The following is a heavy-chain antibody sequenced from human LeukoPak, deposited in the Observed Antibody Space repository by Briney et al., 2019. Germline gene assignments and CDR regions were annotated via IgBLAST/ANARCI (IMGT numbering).Heavy chain of an antibody. Sequence: PGGSLRLSCAASGFTLSSYGMHWVRQAPGKGLEWVAVISHDGSYTYYADSVKGRFTISRDNSENTLYLQMNSLRVEDTAVCYCAIAHSSVWYYFDYWGQGTLVTVSS. D-gene: IGHD6-19*01. CDR1: GFTLSSYG. CDR3: AIAHSSVWYYFDY. CDR2: ISHDGSYT. V-gene: IGHV3-30*03. J-gene: IGHJ4*02.